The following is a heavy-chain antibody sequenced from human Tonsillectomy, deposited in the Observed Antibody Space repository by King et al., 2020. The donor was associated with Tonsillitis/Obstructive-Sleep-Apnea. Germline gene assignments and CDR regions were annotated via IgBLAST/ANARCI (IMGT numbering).Heavy chain of an antibody. CDR3: ARGSVHQMLNLYNWFDP. Sequence: QVQLVESGAEVKKPGASVKVSCKASGYTFTGYYIHWVRQAPGQGLEWMGWINPNSGGTNYAQKFQGWVTMTRDTSISTAYMELSRLRSDDTAVYYCARGSVHQMLNLYNWFDPWGQGTLVTVSS. D-gene: IGHD2-2*02. V-gene: IGHV1-2*04. CDR1: GYTFTGYY. CDR2: INPNSGGT. J-gene: IGHJ5*02.